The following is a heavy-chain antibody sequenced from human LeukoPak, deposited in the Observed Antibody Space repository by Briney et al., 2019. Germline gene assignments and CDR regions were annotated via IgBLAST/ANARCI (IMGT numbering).Heavy chain of an antibody. J-gene: IGHJ6*02. CDR1: GFTFSSYS. V-gene: IGHV3-21*01. CDR2: ISSSSSYI. CDR3: ARDFPLAVVPAARDYYYGMDV. D-gene: IGHD2-2*01. Sequence: GGSLRLFCAASGFTFSSYSMNWVRQAPGKGLEWVSSISSSSSYIYYADSVKGRFTISRDNAKNSLYLQMNSLRAEDTAVYYCARDFPLAVVPAARDYYYGMDVWGQGTTVTVSS.